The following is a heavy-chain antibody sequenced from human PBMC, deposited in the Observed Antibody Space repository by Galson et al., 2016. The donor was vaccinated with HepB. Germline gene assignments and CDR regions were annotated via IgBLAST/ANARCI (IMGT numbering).Heavy chain of an antibody. CDR1: GLSVSDAY. J-gene: IGHJ4*02. CDR3: VKYVGLDGFDY. Sequence: SLRLSCAASGLSVSDAYMNWVRQAPGKGLEVVSSISRSGDSRYYSDSVKGRFAISRDNSKNTLYLQLDNLRGEDTAVYYCVKYVGLDGFDYWGQGTLVIVSS. V-gene: IGHV3-23*01. CDR2: ISRSGDSR. D-gene: IGHD3/OR15-3a*01.